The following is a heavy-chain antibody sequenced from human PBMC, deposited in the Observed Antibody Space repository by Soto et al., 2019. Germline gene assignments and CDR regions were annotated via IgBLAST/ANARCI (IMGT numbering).Heavy chain of an antibody. D-gene: IGHD2-21*01. CDR3: AKDPHRGGNYYSLYFDY. CDR2: IDPSDSYT. Sequence: LGESLKISCKGSGYSFTSYWISWVRQMPGKGLEWMGRIDPSDSYTNYSPSFQGHVTISADKSISTAYLQWSSLKASDTAIYYCAKDPHRGGNYYSLYFDYWGQGNLVTVSS. CDR1: GYSFTSYW. V-gene: IGHV5-10-1*01. J-gene: IGHJ4*02.